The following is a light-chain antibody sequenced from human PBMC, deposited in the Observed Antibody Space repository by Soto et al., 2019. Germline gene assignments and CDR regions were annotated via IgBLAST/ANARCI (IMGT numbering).Light chain of an antibody. CDR2: DAS. V-gene: IGKV1-33*01. CDR3: QQCDNLPYT. J-gene: IGKJ2*01. CDR1: QDINNY. Sequence: DVQMTQSPSSLSASVGDRVTITCQASQDINNYLNWYQQKPGKAPKLLIYDASNLETGAPLRFSGSGSGTEFTFTISSLQPEDIATYYCQQCDNLPYTFGQGTKLEMK.